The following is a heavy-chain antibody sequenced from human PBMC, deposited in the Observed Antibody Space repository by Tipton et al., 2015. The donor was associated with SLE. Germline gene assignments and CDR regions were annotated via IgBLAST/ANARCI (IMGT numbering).Heavy chain of an antibody. Sequence: TLSLTCTVSGGSISSSSYYWGWIRQPPGKGLEWIGYIYYSGSTNYNPSLKSRVTISVDTSKNQFSLKLSSVTAADTAVYYCASSRTGADIWGQGTMVTVSS. D-gene: IGHD7-27*01. J-gene: IGHJ3*02. CDR3: ASSRTGADI. CDR1: GGSISSSSYY. CDR2: IYYSGST. V-gene: IGHV4-61*05.